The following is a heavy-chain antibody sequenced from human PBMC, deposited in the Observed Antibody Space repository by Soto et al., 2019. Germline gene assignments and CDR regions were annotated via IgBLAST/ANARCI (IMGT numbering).Heavy chain of an antibody. Sequence: LRLSCAASGFTFSGNAMIWVRHAQGKGLEWVSSISASGDNTYYADSVKGRFTISRDNSKDTLYLQMNTLRADDTAVYYCAKLIGPTGGYWGQGTLVTVSS. CDR2: ISASGDNT. J-gene: IGHJ4*02. CDR3: AKLIGPTGGY. V-gene: IGHV3-23*01. CDR1: GFTFSGNA. D-gene: IGHD4-17*01.